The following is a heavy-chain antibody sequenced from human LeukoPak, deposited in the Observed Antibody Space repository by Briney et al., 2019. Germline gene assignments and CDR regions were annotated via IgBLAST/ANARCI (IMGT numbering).Heavy chain of an antibody. V-gene: IGHV4-34*01. CDR1: GGSFSGYY. CDR2: INHSGST. D-gene: IGHD1-26*01. J-gene: IGHJ4*02. Sequence: SETLSLTCAVYGGSFSGYYWSWIRQPPGKGLEWIGEINHSGSTNYNPSLKSRVTISVDTSKNQFSLELSSVTAADTAVYYCARTGELLTYYFDYWGQGTLVTVSS. CDR3: ARTGELLTYYFDY.